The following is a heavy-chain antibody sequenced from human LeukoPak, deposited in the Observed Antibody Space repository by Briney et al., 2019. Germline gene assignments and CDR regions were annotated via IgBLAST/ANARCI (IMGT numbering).Heavy chain of an antibody. D-gene: IGHD6-13*01. CDR3: ASSHSSTWYPDC. CDR2: TYYRSEWYN. V-gene: IGHV6-1*01. J-gene: IGHJ4*02. Sequence: SQTLSLTCAISGDSVSSNSATWNWIRKSPSRGLEWLGRTYYRSEWYNEYAASVKSRITINPDTSKNQFSLHLNSVTPEDTAVYYCASSHSSTWYPDCWGQGTLVTVSS. CDR1: GDSVSSNSAT.